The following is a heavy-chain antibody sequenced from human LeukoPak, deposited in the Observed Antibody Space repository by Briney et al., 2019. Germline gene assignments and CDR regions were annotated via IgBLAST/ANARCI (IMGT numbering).Heavy chain of an antibody. D-gene: IGHD6-19*01. CDR3: ASDPPSSGWAFCH. CDR2: IWRDGSNK. CDR1: GFTFSTYA. V-gene: IGHV3-33*01. Sequence: TGGSLRLSCVASGFTFSTYAMHWVRQAPGEGLEGVAMIWRDGSNKYYTDSVKGRFTISRDNFKNTLYLQMNSLRVEDTAVYYCASDPPSSGWAFCHWGQGTPVSVSS. J-gene: IGHJ4*02.